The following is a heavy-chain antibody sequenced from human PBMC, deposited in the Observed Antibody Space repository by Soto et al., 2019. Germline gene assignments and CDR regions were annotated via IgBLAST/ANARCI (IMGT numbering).Heavy chain of an antibody. Sequence: SETQSLTSTVSGGSITSITNHYCSWIRQPPGKGLEWIGYISYSGHTSYNPSLKSRVILSVDTSKNQVSLNLASVTAADTAVYYCATQGFGTLHGLVDVWGQGTTVTVSS. D-gene: IGHD1-7*01. CDR1: GGSITSITNHY. J-gene: IGHJ6*02. CDR2: ISYSGHT. V-gene: IGHV4-59*08. CDR3: ATQGFGTLHGLVDV.